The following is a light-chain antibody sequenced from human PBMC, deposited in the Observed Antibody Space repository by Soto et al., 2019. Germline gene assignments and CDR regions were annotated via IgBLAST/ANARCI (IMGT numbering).Light chain of an antibody. Sequence: LFTQSPATLSLSPGESATLSCRASQTVSSQLAWYQQKPGQAPRLLIYDASKRATGVPGRFSGSGSGTDFTLTISSLEPDDFGVYCCQQRSSWPTFGQGTKVDIK. CDR1: QTVSSQ. J-gene: IGKJ1*01. V-gene: IGKV3-11*01. CDR2: DAS. CDR3: QQRSSWPT.